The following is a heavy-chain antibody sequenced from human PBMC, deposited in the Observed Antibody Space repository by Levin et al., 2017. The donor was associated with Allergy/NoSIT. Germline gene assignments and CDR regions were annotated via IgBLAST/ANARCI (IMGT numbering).Heavy chain of an antibody. Sequence: PSETLSLTCTVSGGSISSYYWSWIRQPPGKGLEWIGYIYYSGSTNYNPSLKSRVTISVDTSKNQFSLKLSSVTAADTAVYYCARHDSGVVILDYWGQGTLVTVSS. CDR3: ARHDSGVVILDY. J-gene: IGHJ4*02. V-gene: IGHV4-59*08. CDR1: GGSISSYY. CDR2: IYYSGST. D-gene: IGHD3-3*01.